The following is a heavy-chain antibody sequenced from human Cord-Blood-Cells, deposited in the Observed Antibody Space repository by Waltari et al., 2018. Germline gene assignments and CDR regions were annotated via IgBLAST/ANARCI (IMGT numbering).Heavy chain of an antibody. CDR3: ARGVWIGYYTM. CDR1: GYSISSGYY. Sequence: QVQLQESGPGLVKPSETLSLTCTVSGYSISSGYYWGWIRQPPGKGLEWIGSIYHSGSTYYNPSLKSRVTISVDTSKNQFSLKLSSVTAADTAVYYCARGVWIGYYTMWGQGTLVTVSS. V-gene: IGHV4-38-2*02. CDR2: IYHSGST. D-gene: IGHD3-3*01. J-gene: IGHJ4*02.